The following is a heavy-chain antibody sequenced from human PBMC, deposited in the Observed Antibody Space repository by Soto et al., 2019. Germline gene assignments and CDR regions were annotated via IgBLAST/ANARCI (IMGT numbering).Heavy chain of an antibody. CDR2: IYTSGST. J-gene: IGHJ6*02. D-gene: IGHD3-3*01. V-gene: IGHV4-4*07. CDR3: ARDGGQSGVVISSYYYYGMDV. CDR1: GGSISSYY. Sequence: LSLTCTVSGGSISSYYWSWIRQPAGKGLEWIGRIYTSGSTNYNPSLKSRVTMSVDTSKNQFSLKLSSVTAADTAVYYCARDGGQSGVVISSYYYYGMDVWGQVTTVTVSS.